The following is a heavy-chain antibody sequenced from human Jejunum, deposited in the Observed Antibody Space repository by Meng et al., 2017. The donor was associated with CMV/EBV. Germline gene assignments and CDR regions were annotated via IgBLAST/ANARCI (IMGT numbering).Heavy chain of an antibody. CDR3: ARAIDYGDPNWFDT. J-gene: IGHJ5*02. Sequence: ASGFTFISYSINWVRQAPGKGLEWLAYISGGSTYIYHADSVKGRFTISRDNVKNSVYLQMNSLRAEDTAVYYCARAIDYGDPNWFDTWGQGTLVTVSS. CDR2: ISGGSTYI. V-gene: IGHV3-21*01. CDR1: GFTFISYS. D-gene: IGHD4-17*01.